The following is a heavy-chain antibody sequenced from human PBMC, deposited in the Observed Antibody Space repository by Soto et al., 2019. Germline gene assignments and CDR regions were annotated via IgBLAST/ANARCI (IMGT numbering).Heavy chain of an antibody. V-gene: IGHV3-23*01. CDR1: GFTFSSYA. D-gene: IGHD3-10*01. CDR3: AKDRFGEYFYYGMDV. CDR2: ISGSGGST. J-gene: IGHJ6*02. Sequence: EVQLLESGGGLVQPGGSLRLSCAASGFTFSSYAMNWVRQAPGKGLEWFSGISGSGGSTYYADSVKGRFTISRDNSKNTLYLQMNSLRAEDTAVYYCAKDRFGEYFYYGMDVWGQGTTVTVSS.